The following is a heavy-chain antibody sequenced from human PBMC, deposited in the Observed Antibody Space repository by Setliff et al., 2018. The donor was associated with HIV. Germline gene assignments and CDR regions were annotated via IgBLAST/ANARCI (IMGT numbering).Heavy chain of an antibody. CDR1: GYTFTRYD. J-gene: IGHJ5*02. D-gene: IGHD1-26*01. V-gene: IGHV1-8*01. Sequence: ASVKVSCKASGYTFTRYDINWVRQATGQGPEWRGLMNPNSANTGYAQKFQGRVTMARNTSISTAYMELSSLRSEDTAVYYCARARLQGIVTAVGPRDNCRDPWGQGTRVTVSS. CDR3: ARARLQGIVTAVGPRDNCRDP. CDR2: MNPNSANT.